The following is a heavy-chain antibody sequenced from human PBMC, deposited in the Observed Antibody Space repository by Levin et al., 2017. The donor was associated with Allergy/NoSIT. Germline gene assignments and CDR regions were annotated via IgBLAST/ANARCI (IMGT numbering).Heavy chain of an antibody. CDR1: GFTFSSYS. CDR3: ARDGSPVVPAAPTDDYDYYGMDV. CDR2: ISSSSSYI. V-gene: IGHV3-21*01. Sequence: PGGSLRLSCAASGFTFSSYSMNWVRQAPGKGLEWVSSISSSSSYIYYADSVKGRFTISRDNAKNSLYLQMNSLRAEDTAVYYCARDGSPVVPAAPTDDYDYYGMDVWGQGTTVTVSS. D-gene: IGHD2-2*01. J-gene: IGHJ6*02.